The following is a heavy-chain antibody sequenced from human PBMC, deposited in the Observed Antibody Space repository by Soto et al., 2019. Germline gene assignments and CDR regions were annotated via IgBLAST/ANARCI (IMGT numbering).Heavy chain of an antibody. Sequence: QVQLVESGGGVVQPGRSLRLSCAASGFTFSRYTMHWVRQAPGKGLEWMAFISDDGNNKYYADSVKGQFTISRDNSKNTLSLQMNSLRTEDTAVYYCARDDEGGSDCDLGYWGQGTLVTVSS. V-gene: IGHV3-30-3*01. J-gene: IGHJ4*02. CDR2: ISDDGNNK. CDR3: ARDDEGGSDCDLGY. D-gene: IGHD3-10*01. CDR1: GFTFSRYT.